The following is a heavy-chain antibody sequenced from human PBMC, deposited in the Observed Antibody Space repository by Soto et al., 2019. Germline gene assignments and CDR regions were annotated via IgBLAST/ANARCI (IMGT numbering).Heavy chain of an antibody. CDR3: ARDDYYDSNNWFDP. D-gene: IGHD3-9*01. V-gene: IGHV4-4*07. Sequence: PSETLSLTCAVSGVSIKTYYWSWIRKPAGKGLEWIGRIYTTGSANHNPSLESRVTMSVDTSKNQVSLKLTSVTAADAGVYYCARDDYYDSNNWFDPWGQGILVTVSS. J-gene: IGHJ5*02. CDR2: IYTTGSA. CDR1: GVSIKTYY.